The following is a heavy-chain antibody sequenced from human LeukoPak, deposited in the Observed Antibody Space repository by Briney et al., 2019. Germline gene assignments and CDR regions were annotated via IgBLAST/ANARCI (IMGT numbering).Heavy chain of an antibody. V-gene: IGHV4-34*01. J-gene: IGHJ3*02. CDR1: GGSFSGYY. CDR3: ARAGEGNRWSAFDI. CDR2: INHSGST. D-gene: IGHD1-14*01. Sequence: SETPSLTCAVYGGSFSGYYWSWIRQPPGKGLEWIGEINHSGSTNYNPSLKSRVTISVDTSKNQFSLKLTSVTAADTAVYYCARAGEGNRWSAFDIWGQGTMVTVSS.